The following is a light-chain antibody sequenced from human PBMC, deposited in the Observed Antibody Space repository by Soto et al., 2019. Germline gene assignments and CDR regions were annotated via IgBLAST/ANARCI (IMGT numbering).Light chain of an antibody. Sequence: QSVLTQPASVSGSPGQSITISCTGTSSDVGSYNLVSWYQQHPGKAPKLMIDEGSKRPSGVSNRFSGSKSVNTASLTISGLQAEDEADYYCCSYAGRSYVFGTGTKVTVL. J-gene: IGLJ1*01. V-gene: IGLV2-23*01. CDR3: CSYAGRSYV. CDR1: SSDVGSYNL. CDR2: EGS.